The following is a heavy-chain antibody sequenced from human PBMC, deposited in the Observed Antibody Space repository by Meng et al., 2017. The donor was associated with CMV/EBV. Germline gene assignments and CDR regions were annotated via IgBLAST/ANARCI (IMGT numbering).Heavy chain of an antibody. Sequence: GGSLRLSCTPSGFTFRDYAMTWVRQAPGEGLEWVGLIRSKPYGGSTEYAASVKGRFTISRDDSKNIGYLQMNSLRTEDTAAYYCTRGLQDGDYFSFQHWGQGTLVTVSS. CDR1: GFTFRDYA. D-gene: IGHD4-17*01. CDR3: TRGLQDGDYFSFQH. V-gene: IGHV3-49*04. CDR2: IRSKPYGGST. J-gene: IGHJ1*01.